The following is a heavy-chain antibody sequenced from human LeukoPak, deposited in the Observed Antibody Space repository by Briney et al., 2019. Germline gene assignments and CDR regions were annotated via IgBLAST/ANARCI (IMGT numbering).Heavy chain of an antibody. CDR2: IYTSGST. D-gene: IGHD3-3*01. V-gene: IGHV4-4*08. CDR1: GGSISSYY. Sequence: PSETLSLTCTVSGGSISSYYWSWIRQPPGKGLEWIGRIYTSGSTNYNPSLKSRVTISVDTSKNQFSLKLSSVTAADTAVYYCARAAHYDFWSGSHDAFDIWGQGTMVTVSS. J-gene: IGHJ3*02. CDR3: ARAAHYDFWSGSHDAFDI.